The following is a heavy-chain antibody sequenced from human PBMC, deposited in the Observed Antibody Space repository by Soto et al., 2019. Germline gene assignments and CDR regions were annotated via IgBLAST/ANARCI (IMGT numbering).Heavy chain of an antibody. D-gene: IGHD3-22*01. CDR3: ARAGTTMIAAPFDI. V-gene: IGHV3-21*01. J-gene: IGHJ3*02. CDR1: GFTFSSYS. Sequence: GGSLRLSGAASGFTFSSYSMNWVREAPGKGLQWVSSISSSSSYIYYADSVKGRFTISRDNAKNSMYLQMSSRRAEDTAVYYCARAGTTMIAAPFDIRGQGTMVSVSS. CDR2: ISSSSSYI.